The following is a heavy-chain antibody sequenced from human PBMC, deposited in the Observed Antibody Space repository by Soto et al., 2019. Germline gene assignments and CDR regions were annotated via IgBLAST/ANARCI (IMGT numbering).Heavy chain of an antibody. CDR2: INHSGST. CDR3: AKLELYGDYVGYFDY. Sequence: QVQLQQWGAGLLKPSETLSLTCAVYGGSFSGYYWSWIRQPPGKGLEWIGEINHSGSTNYNPSLKSRVTISVDTSKNQFSLKLSSVTAADTAVYYCAKLELYGDYVGYFDYWGQGTLVTVSS. J-gene: IGHJ4*02. D-gene: IGHD4-17*01. V-gene: IGHV4-34*01. CDR1: GGSFSGYY.